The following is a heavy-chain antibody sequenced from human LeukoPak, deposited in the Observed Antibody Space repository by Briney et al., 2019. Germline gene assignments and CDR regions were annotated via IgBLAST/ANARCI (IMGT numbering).Heavy chain of an antibody. CDR2: IYPGDSDT. V-gene: IGHV5-51*01. D-gene: IGHD3-10*01. CDR3: ARRGRGGSGFEDAFDI. J-gene: IGHJ3*02. CDR1: GYSFTSYW. Sequence: GESLKISCKGSGYSFTSYWIGWVRQMPGKGLEWMGIIYPGDSDTRCSPSFQGQVTISADKSISTAYLQWSSLKASDSAIYYCARRGRGGSGFEDAFDIWGQGTMVTVSS.